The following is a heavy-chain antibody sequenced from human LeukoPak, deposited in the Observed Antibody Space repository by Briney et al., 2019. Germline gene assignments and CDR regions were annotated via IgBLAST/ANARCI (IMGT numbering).Heavy chain of an antibody. J-gene: IGHJ3*02. CDR1: GGPFSGYY. CDR2: MNHSGST. Sequence: SETLTLTCAVYGGPFSGYYWSGIRQPPGKGLEGMGEMNHSGSTKYNPSLKRRVTISVDTSKNQFSLKLSSVTAADTAVYYCARGVVHTDAFDIWGQGTMVTVSS. V-gene: IGHV4-34*01. CDR3: ARGVVHTDAFDI.